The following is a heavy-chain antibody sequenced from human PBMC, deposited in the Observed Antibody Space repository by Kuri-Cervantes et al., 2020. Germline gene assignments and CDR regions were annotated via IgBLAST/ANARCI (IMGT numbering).Heavy chain of an antibody. V-gene: IGHV1-18*01. J-gene: IGHJ6*02. Sequence: ASVKVSCKASGYTFTSYGISWVRQAPGQGLEWMGWISAYNGNTNYAQKLQGRVTMTTDTSTSTAYMELSSLRSEDTAVYYCAADYVAGTSYYYYGMDVWGQGTTVTVSS. D-gene: IGHD6-19*01. CDR2: ISAYNGNT. CDR3: AADYVAGTSYYYYGMDV. CDR1: GYTFTSYG.